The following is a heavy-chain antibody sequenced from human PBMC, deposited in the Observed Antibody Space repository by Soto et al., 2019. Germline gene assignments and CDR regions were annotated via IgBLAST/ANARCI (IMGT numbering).Heavy chain of an antibody. CDR3: ARGRGIDV. CDR1: GFTFSSHA. Sequence: SLRLSCAASGFTFSSHAMNWVRQAPGKGLEWVSSINGGDDTTYYLYADSVKGRFTISRDNAKNSLYLQMNSLRVEDTAVYYCARGRGIDVWGQGTTVTVSS. CDR2: INGGDDTT. J-gene: IGHJ6*02. V-gene: IGHV3-23*01.